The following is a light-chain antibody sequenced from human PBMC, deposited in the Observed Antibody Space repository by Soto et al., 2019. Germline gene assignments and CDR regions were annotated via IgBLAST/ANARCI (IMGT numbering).Light chain of an antibody. J-gene: IGKJ4*01. CDR3: QQANSFPLT. CDR1: QDINNW. Sequence: DIQVTQSPSSVSASVGDRVTITCRASQDINNWLAWYQQKPGKAPKLLIYTTSNLQSGVPSRFSGSRSGTDFTLTINSLQPEDFATYYCQQANSFPLTFGGGTKVEMK. V-gene: IGKV1D-12*01. CDR2: TTS.